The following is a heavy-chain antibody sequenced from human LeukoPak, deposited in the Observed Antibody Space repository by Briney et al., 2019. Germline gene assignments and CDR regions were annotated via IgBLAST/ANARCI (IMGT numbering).Heavy chain of an antibody. CDR3: ARECLTSFGEMRHGWFDP. V-gene: IGHV1-18*01. CDR1: GYTFTSYG. D-gene: IGHD3-10*01. Sequence: RASVKVSCKASGYTFTSYGISWVRQAPGQGLEWMGWISAYNGNTNYAQKLQGRVTMTTDTSTSTAYMELRSLRSDDTAVYYCARECLTSFGEMRHGWFDPWGQGTLVTVSS. CDR2: ISAYNGNT. J-gene: IGHJ5*02.